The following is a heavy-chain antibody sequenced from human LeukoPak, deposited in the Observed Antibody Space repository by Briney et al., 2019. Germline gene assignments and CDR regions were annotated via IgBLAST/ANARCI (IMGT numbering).Heavy chain of an antibody. J-gene: IGHJ4*02. CDR2: MNPNSGNT. D-gene: IGHD5-12*01. V-gene: IGHV1-8*02. CDR1: GYTFTSYG. CDR3: ARGRRYSGYDAFGY. Sequence: GASVKVSCKASGYTFTSYGISWVRQAPGQGLEWMGWMNPNSGNTGYAQKFQGRVTMTRNTSISTAYMELSSLKSEDTAVYYCARGRRYSGYDAFGYWGQGTLVTVSS.